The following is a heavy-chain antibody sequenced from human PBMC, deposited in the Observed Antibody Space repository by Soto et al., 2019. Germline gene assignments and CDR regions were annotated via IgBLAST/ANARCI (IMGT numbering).Heavy chain of an antibody. CDR3: ARDVAADYGMDV. CDR2: IWYDGSNK. CDR1: GFTLSNYG. V-gene: IGHV3-33*01. D-gene: IGHD6-13*01. J-gene: IGHJ6*02. Sequence: QVQLVESGGGVVQPGRSLRLSCAASGFTLSNYGMHWVRQAPGKGLEWVAVIWYDGSNKYYADSVKGRFTISRDNSKNTLYLQMNSLRAEDTAVYYCARDVAADYGMDVWGQGTTVTVSS.